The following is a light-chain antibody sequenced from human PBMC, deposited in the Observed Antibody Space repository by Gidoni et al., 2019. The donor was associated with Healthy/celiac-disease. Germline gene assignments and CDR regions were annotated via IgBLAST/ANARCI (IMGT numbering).Light chain of an antibody. CDR3: QAWDSSTNWV. CDR1: KLGDKY. V-gene: IGLV3-1*01. Sequence: SYELTQPPSVSVSPGQTASINCSGDKLGDKYACWYQQKPGQSPVLVIYQVNKRPSGIPERFTGSNSGNTATLTPSGTQAMDEADYYCQAWDSSTNWVFGGGTKLTVL. J-gene: IGLJ3*02. CDR2: QVN.